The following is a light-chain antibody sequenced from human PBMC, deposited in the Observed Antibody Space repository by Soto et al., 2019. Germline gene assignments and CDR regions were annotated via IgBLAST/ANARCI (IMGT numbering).Light chain of an antibody. J-gene: IGKJ4*02. V-gene: IGKV3-11*01. CDR3: QQRSNTLT. CDR1: HSVIIY. CDR2: XAS. Sequence: IVLIQSPATLSLSLGERATLFXRASHSVIIYLSWYQQRPGKAPRXXISXASNSATVIPARFSGSGSGTDFTITISSLEPEDVEVYCWQQRSNTLTVGGGTKVEI.